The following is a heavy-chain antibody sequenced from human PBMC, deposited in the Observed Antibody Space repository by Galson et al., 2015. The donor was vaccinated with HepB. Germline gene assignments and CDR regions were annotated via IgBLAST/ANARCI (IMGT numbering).Heavy chain of an antibody. J-gene: IGHJ4*02. CDR2: IWYDGSNK. Sequence: SLRLSCAASGFTFSSYAMHWVRQAPGKGLEWVAVIWYDGSNKYYADSVKGRFTISRDNSKNTLYLQMNSLRAEDTAVYYCARGGRWELPRLDYWGQGTLVTVSS. CDR1: GFTFSSYA. D-gene: IGHD1-26*01. CDR3: ARGGRWELPRLDY. V-gene: IGHV3-33*08.